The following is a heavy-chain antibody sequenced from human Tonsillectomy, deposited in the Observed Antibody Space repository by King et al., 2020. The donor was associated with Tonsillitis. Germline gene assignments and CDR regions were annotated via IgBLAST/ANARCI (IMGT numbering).Heavy chain of an antibody. J-gene: IGHJ4*02. D-gene: IGHD3-22*01. CDR1: GFSLSSDGVG. Sequence: TLKESGPTLVKPTQTLTLTCTFSGFSLSSDGVGVGWIRQPPGKALEWLALIYWNDDKRYSPSLKSRLTITKDTSKNQVVLTMVNMDPVDTGTYFCAQRGTPYYLDTSGYYDYFDYWGQGALVTVSS. CDR3: AQRGTPYYLDTSGYYDYFDY. V-gene: IGHV2-5*01. CDR2: IYWNDDK.